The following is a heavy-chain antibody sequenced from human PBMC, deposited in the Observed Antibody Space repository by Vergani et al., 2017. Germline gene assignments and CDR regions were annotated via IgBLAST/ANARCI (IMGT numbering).Heavy chain of an antibody. CDR3: ATLGFVVGAIYLGPLDY. CDR1: GYTFTGYY. D-gene: IGHD1-26*01. J-gene: IGHJ4*02. CDR2: INPNSGNT. Sequence: QVQLVQSGAEVKKPGASVKVSCKASGYTFTGYYMHWVRQAPGQGLEWMGWINPNSGNTGYAQKFQGRVTMTRNTAISTAYMELSSLRSEDTAVYYCATLGFVVGAIYLGPLDYWGQGTLVTVSS. V-gene: IGHV1-8*02.